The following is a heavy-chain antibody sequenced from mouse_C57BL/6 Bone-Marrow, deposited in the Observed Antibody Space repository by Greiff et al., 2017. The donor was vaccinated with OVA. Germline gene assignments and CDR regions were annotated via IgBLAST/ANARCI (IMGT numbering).Heavy chain of an antibody. J-gene: IGHJ1*03. CDR1: GYTFTDYE. CDR2: IDPETGGT. V-gene: IGHV1-15*01. Sequence: VKLMESGAELVRPGASVTLSCKASGYTFTDYEMHWVKQTPVHGLEWIGAIDPETGGTAYNQKFKGKAILTADKSSSTAYMELRSLTSEDSAVYYCTRGGNGSSSWYFDVWGTGTTVTVSS. CDR3: TRGGNGSSSWYFDV. D-gene: IGHD1-1*01.